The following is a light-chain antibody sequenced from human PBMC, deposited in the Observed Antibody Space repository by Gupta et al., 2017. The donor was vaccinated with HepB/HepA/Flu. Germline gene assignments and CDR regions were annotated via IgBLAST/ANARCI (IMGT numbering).Light chain of an antibody. Sequence: QSVLTQPPSASGTPGQRVTISCSGSSSNIGSNTVNWYQQLPGAAPTLLIFSNNQRPSGVPDRFSGSRSGTSASLAISGLLSEDEADYYCAAWDGSLNGRVFGGGTKLTVL. CDR3: AAWDGSLNGRV. CDR2: SNN. CDR1: SSNIGSNT. J-gene: IGLJ3*02. V-gene: IGLV1-44*01.